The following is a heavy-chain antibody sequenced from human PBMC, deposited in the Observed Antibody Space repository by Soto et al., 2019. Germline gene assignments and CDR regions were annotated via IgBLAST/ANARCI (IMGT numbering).Heavy chain of an antibody. CDR3: VQSRCGGDCLEIYSCHASNGLDV. CDR1: GLSLRTTGVG. V-gene: IGHV2-5*02. J-gene: IGHJ6*02. D-gene: IGHD2-21*02. CDR2: LYWDDDK. Sequence: QVTLKESGPTLVKPTQTLTLTCTVSGLSLRTTGVGVGWVRQPPGKALEWLALLYWDDDKRYSPSLRSRLTIDKDTSEKQVVLTMTNIDTVDTATYYCVQSRCGGDCLEIYSCHASNGLDVWGQGTTVTVSS.